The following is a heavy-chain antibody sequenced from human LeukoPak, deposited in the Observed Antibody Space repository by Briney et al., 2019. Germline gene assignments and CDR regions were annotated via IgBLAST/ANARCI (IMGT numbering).Heavy chain of an antibody. V-gene: IGHV4-38-2*02. D-gene: IGHD6-13*01. J-gene: IGHJ5*02. CDR1: GDSISSGDYY. Sequence: PSQTLSLTCTVSGDSISSGDYYWSWIRQPPGKGLEWIGSIYHSGSSYYNPSLNSRVTISVDTSKNQFSLKLSSVTAADTAVYYCARGYSSSWYPNWFDPWGQGTLVTVSS. CDR2: IYHSGSS. CDR3: ARGYSSSWYPNWFDP.